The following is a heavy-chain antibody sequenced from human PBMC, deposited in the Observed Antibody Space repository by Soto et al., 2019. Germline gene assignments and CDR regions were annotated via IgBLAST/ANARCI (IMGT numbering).Heavy chain of an antibody. Sequence: SETLSLTCAFSGGSISSGGYSWSWIRQPPGKGLEWIGYMYHSGSTYYNPSLKSRVTISIDTSKNQFSLKLSSVTAADTAVYYCARGHYDSSGYYVDYWGQGTLVTVSS. CDR3: ARGHYDSSGYYVDY. V-gene: IGHV4-30-2*01. J-gene: IGHJ4*02. CDR2: MYHSGST. D-gene: IGHD3-22*01. CDR1: GGSISSGGYS.